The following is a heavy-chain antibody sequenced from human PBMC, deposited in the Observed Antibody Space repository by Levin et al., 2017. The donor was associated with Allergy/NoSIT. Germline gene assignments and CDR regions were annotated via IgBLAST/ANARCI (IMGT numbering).Heavy chain of an antibody. CDR1: GGSFSGYY. CDR3: ARDPRYYDSSGYYLRYFDL. D-gene: IGHD3-22*01. CDR2: INHSGST. J-gene: IGHJ2*01. Sequence: SETLSLTCAVYGGSFSGYYWSWIRQPPGKGLEWIGEINHSGSTNYNPSLKSRVTISVDTSKNQFSLKLSSVTAADTAVYYCARDPRYYDSSGYYLRYFDLWGRGTLVTVSS. V-gene: IGHV4-34*01.